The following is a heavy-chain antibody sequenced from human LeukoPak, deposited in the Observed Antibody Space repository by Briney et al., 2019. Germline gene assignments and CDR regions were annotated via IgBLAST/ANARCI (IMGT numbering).Heavy chain of an antibody. V-gene: IGHV4-31*03. D-gene: IGHD2-21*02. Sequence: KPSETLSLTCTVSGGSISSGGYYWSWIRQHPGKGLEWIGYIYYSGSTYYNPSLKSRVTISVDTSKNQFSLKLSSVTAADTAVYYCARRVMAYCGGDCCPDAFDIWGQGTMVTVSS. CDR2: IYYSGST. J-gene: IGHJ3*02. CDR3: ARRVMAYCGGDCCPDAFDI. CDR1: GGSISSGGYY.